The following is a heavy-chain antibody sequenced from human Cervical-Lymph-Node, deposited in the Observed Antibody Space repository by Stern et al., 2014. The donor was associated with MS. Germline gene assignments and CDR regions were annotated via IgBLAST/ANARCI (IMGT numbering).Heavy chain of an antibody. Sequence: QVQLQESGPRQVKTAETLSLTCSVSRGSISTYYWTWIRQPAGKGLEWIGRVSTTGNNGYNPSLKNRFTMSVDPSKNQFSLQLKSVTAADTAMYFCARDGSWSPLDYWGQGILVTVSS. CDR3: ARDGSWSPLDY. CDR2: VSTTGNN. D-gene: IGHD6-13*01. V-gene: IGHV4-4*07. J-gene: IGHJ4*02. CDR1: RGSISTYY.